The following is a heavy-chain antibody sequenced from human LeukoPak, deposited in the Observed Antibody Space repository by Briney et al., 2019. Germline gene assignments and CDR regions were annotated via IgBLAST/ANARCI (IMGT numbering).Heavy chain of an antibody. CDR3: AKDSSYDFWSGYYYYYYYMDV. Sequence: GGSLXLSCAASGFTFSSYGMHWVRQAPGKGLEWVAFIRYDGSNKYYADSVKGRFTISRDNSKNTLYLQMNSLRAEDTAVYYCAKDSSYDFWSGYYYYYYYMDVWGKGTTVTVSS. CDR1: GFTFSSYG. V-gene: IGHV3-30*02. CDR2: IRYDGSNK. J-gene: IGHJ6*03. D-gene: IGHD3-3*01.